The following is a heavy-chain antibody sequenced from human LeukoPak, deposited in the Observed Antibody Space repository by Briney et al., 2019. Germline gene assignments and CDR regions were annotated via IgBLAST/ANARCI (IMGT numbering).Heavy chain of an antibody. CDR3: ATDRDNSDWQKRFDS. V-gene: IGHV3-7*01. J-gene: IGHJ4*02. CDR2: INQYASEI. Sequence: GGSLRLSRAASGFTFSTHWMNWYRQAPGKGLEGVGNINQYASEINYVDSVRGRFTISRDNAKNSLHLQMNSLRAEDTAVYYCATDRDNSDWQKRFDSWGQGTLVTVTP. CDR1: GFTFSTHW. D-gene: IGHD2-21*02.